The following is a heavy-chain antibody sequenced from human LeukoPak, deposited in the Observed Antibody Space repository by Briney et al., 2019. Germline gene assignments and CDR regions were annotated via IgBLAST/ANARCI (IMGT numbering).Heavy chain of an antibody. D-gene: IGHD3-10*01. J-gene: IGHJ4*02. CDR3: ARGDYYGSASYWYYFDY. CDR2: ISYDGSLK. V-gene: IGHV3-30*04. Sequence: GRSLRLSCAASGFTFSTYTMHWVRQAPGKGLEWGAVISYDGSLKYYADSVKGRFTISRDNSKNTVFLQMNSLRAEDTAVYYCARGDYYGSASYWYYFDYWGQGTLVTVSS. CDR1: GFTFSTYT.